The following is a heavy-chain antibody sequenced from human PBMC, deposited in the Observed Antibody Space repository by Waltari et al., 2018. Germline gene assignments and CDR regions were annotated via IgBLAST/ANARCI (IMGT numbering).Heavy chain of an antibody. D-gene: IGHD3-22*01. CDR2: IYYSGST. J-gene: IGHJ4*02. CDR1: GGSISSYY. Sequence: QVQLQESGPGLVKPSETLSLTCTVSGGSISSYYWSWIRPPPGKGLEWIGYIYYSGSTNYNPSLKSRVTISVDTSKTQFSLKLSSVTAADTAVYYCARGSSGYYYNWVDYWGQGTLVTVSS. CDR3: ARGSSGYYYNWVDY. V-gene: IGHV4-59*01.